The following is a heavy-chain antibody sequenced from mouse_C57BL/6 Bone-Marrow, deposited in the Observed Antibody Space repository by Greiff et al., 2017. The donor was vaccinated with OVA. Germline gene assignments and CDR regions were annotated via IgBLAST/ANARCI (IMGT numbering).Heavy chain of an antibody. CDR3: ARVDYYGGDY. CDR1: GFTFSSYA. J-gene: IGHJ2*01. CDR2: ISDGGSYT. Sequence: EVKLVESGGDLVKPGGSLKLSCAASGFTFSSYAMSWVRQTPEKRLEWVATISDGGSYTYYPDNVKGRFTISRDNAKNNLYLQMSHLKSEDTAMYYCARVDYYGGDYWGQGTTLTVSS. D-gene: IGHD1-1*01. V-gene: IGHV5-4*03.